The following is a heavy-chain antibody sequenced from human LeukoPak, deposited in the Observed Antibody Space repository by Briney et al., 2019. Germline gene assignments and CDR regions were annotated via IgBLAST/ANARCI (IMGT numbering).Heavy chain of an antibody. D-gene: IGHD3-22*01. CDR2: INPNSGGT. CDR1: GYTITNNY. J-gene: IGHJ3*02. Sequence: EASVKVSCKASGYTITNNYMHWVRQAPGQGLEWMGWINPNSGGTNYAQKFQGRVTMTRDTSISTAYMELSRLRSDDTAVYYCARDYDSSGYYYKRAFDIWGQGTMVTVSS. CDR3: ARDYDSSGYYYKRAFDI. V-gene: IGHV1-2*02.